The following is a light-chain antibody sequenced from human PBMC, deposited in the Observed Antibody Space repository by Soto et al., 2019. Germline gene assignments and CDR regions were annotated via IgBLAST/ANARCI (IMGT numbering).Light chain of an antibody. CDR3: QHYNSYSEA. CDR1: QDVSNY. V-gene: IGKV1-33*01. CDR2: DAS. J-gene: IGKJ1*01. Sequence: DIQMTQSPSSLSASVGDRVTITCQASQDVSNYLNWFQQKPGKAPELLIYDASNLETGVPSRFSGSGSGTDLTFNISRLQPEDFATYYCQHYNSYSEAFGQGTKVDIK.